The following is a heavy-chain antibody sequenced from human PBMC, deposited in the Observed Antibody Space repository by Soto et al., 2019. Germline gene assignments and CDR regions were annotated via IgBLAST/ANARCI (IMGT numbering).Heavy chain of an antibody. V-gene: IGHV3-30-3*01. D-gene: IGHD1-7*01. CDR1: GFTVSSYA. Sequence: QVQLVESGGGGVQPGRSLRLSCAASGFTVSSYAMHWVRQAPGKGLEWVAGISYDGSNKYYADSVKGRFTSSRDNSKNTLYLQMNSLRAEDTAVYYCARDRTGTRGYYFDYWGQGTLVTVSS. CDR3: ARDRTGTRGYYFDY. J-gene: IGHJ4*02. CDR2: ISYDGSNK.